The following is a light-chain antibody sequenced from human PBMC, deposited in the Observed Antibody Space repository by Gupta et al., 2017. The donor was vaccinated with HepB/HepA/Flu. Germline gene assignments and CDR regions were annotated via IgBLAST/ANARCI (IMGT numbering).Light chain of an antibody. J-gene: IGKJ2*01. CDR1: QSLNNNY. Sequence: TLSCRTSQSLNNNYLTWYQQKPGQAPRLLIYGASTRATGISDRFSGSGSGTDFTLTISRLEPEDVVMYYCQQYGSSPLYTFGQGTKLEIK. V-gene: IGKV3-20*01. CDR3: QQYGSSPLYT. CDR2: GAS.